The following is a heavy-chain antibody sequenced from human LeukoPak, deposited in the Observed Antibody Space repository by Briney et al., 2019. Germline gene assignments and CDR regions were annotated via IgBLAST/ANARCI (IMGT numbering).Heavy chain of an antibody. V-gene: IGHV3-74*01. CDR2: INSDGSST. CDR1: GFTFSSYW. CDR3: ARAVSWNWFDP. D-gene: IGHD3-16*01. Sequence: GGSLRLSCAASGFTFSSYWMHWVRQAPGKGLVWVSRINSDGSSTSHVDSVKGRFTISRDNAKNTLYLQMNSLRAEDAAVYYCARAVSWNWFDPWGQGTLVTVSS. J-gene: IGHJ5*02.